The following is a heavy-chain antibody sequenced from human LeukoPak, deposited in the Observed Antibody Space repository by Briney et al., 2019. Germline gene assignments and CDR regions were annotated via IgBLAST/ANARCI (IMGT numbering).Heavy chain of an antibody. D-gene: IGHD3-22*01. J-gene: IGHJ4*02. V-gene: IGHV3-23*01. CDR2: ISGSGGST. CDR3: VRGITMIVVVTNFDY. Sequence: GRSLRLSCAASGFTFSSYAMSWVRQAPGKGLEWVSAISGSGGSTYYADSVKGRFTISRDNSKNTLYLQMNSLRAEDTAVYYCVRGITMIVVVTNFDYWGQGTLVTVSS. CDR1: GFTFSSYA.